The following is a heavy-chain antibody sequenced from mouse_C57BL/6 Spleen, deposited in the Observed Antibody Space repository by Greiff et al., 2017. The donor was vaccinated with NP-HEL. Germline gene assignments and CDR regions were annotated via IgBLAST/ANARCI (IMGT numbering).Heavy chain of an antibody. V-gene: IGHV1-69*01. CDR2: IDPSDSYT. CDR1: GYTFTSYW. CDR3: ARLGYGYDGFDY. D-gene: IGHD2-2*01. J-gene: IGHJ2*01. Sequence: QVQLQQPGAELVMPGASVKLSCKASGYTFTSYWMHWVKQRPGQGLEWIGEIDPSDSYTNYNQKFKGKSTLTVDKSSSTAYMQLSSLTSEDSAVYYCARLGYGYDGFDYWGQGTTLTVSS.